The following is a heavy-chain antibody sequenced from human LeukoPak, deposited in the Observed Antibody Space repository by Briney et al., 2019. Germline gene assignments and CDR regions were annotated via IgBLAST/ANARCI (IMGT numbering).Heavy chain of an antibody. CDR1: GGSISSSSYY. Sequence: SETLSFTCTVSGGSISSSSYYWGWIRQPPGKGLEWIGSIYYSGSTYYNPSLKSRVTISVDTSKNQFSLNLKSVTPEDTAVYYCARNLIPEQLVLNFWGQGTLVTVSS. CDR2: IYYSGST. V-gene: IGHV4-39*07. D-gene: IGHD6-13*01. J-gene: IGHJ4*02. CDR3: ARNLIPEQLVLNF.